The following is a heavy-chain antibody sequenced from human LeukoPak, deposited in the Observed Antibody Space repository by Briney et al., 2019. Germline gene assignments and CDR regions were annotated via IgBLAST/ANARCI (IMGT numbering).Heavy chain of an antibody. D-gene: IGHD1-26*01. CDR2: IYHSGST. CDR3: ARGDSGSNYLSAFDI. Sequence: PSQTLSLTCAVSGGSISSGGHSWSWIRQPPGKGLEWIGYIYHSGSTYYNPSLKSRVTISVDTSKNQFSLKLSSVTAADTAVYYCARGDSGSNYLSAFDIWGQGKMVTVSS. J-gene: IGHJ3*02. CDR1: GGSISSGGHS. V-gene: IGHV4-30-2*01.